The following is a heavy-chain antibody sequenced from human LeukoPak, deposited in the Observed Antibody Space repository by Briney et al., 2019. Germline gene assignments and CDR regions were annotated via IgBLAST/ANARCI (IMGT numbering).Heavy chain of an antibody. CDR1: GYTFTEYA. V-gene: IGHV1-3*01. D-gene: IGHD6-19*01. J-gene: IGHJ4*02. CDR3: ARGGPNRSGWTLDY. CDR2: INADSGNT. Sequence: GAPVTVSCKASGYTFTEYAMHWVRLAPGHGLEWMGWINADSGNTESSQRFQGRLSITWDTSATMAYMELSSLTSEDTAVYYCARGGPNRSGWTLDYWGPGTLVTVSS.